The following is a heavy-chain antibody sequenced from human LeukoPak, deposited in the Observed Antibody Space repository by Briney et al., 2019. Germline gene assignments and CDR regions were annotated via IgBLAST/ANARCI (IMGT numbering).Heavy chain of an antibody. D-gene: IGHD1-26*01. CDR3: ARWAGAFDI. V-gene: IGHV3-74*01. J-gene: IGHJ3*02. CDR1: GFTFSSYW. CDR2: ISNDGSRT. Sequence: PGGSLRLSCAASGFTFSSYWMHRVRHVPGKGLVWVSRISNDGSRTIYADSVKGRFTISRDNAKNTLYLQINSLRAEDTAMYYCARWAGAFDIWGRGTMVTVSS.